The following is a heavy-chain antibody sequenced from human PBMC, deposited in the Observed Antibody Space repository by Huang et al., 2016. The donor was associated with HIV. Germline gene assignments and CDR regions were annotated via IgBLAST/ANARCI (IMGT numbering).Heavy chain of an antibody. CDR1: GGTFSNSA. D-gene: IGHD3-10*01. Sequence: QVQLVQSGAEVKKPGSSVKVSCKASGGTFSNSALSWVRQAPGQGLEWMGGIIPIFGKINYAPKFQGRVTSSVDESTSTGYMEMTSLRSEDTAMYYCAVQGSPTRYWFFDLWGRGTRVIVSS. CDR2: IIPIFGKI. V-gene: IGHV1-69*01. J-gene: IGHJ2*01. CDR3: AVQGSPTRYWFFDL.